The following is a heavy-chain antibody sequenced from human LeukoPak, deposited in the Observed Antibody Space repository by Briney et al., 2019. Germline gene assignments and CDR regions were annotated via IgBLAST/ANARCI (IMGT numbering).Heavy chain of an antibody. CDR1: GYTFTSYA. D-gene: IGHD1-26*01. Sequence: ASVQVSCKHSGYTFTSYAISWVRQDPRQGLEWMGWISAYNGNTNYAQKVQDRVTMTTDTSTSTAYMELRSLRSDDTAVYYCASALNGSYFDYFDYWGQGTLVHVSS. V-gene: IGHV1-18*01. CDR2: ISAYNGNT. CDR3: ASALNGSYFDYFDY. J-gene: IGHJ4*02.